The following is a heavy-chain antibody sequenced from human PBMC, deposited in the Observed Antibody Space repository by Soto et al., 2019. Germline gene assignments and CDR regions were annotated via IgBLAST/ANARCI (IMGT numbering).Heavy chain of an antibody. V-gene: IGHV4-31*03. CDR2: VYYSGST. CDR1: GGSISSGGYY. Sequence: SETLSLTCTVSGGSISSGGYYWSWIRQHPGKGLEWIGYVYYSGSTYYNPSLKSRVTISVDTSKNQFSLKLSSVTAADTAVYYCARDARSRDYYYYGMDVWGQGTTVTVSS. J-gene: IGHJ6*02. D-gene: IGHD2-2*01. CDR3: ARDARSRDYYYYGMDV.